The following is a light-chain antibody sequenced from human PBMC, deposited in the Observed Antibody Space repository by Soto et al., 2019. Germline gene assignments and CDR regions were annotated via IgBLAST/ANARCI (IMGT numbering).Light chain of an antibody. CDR1: QSVSSY. J-gene: IGKJ1*01. CDR3: QQRSNWPPT. CDR2: DAS. Sequence: EIVLTQSAATLSLSPGERATLSCRASQSVSSYLAWYQQKPGQAPRLLIYDASNRATGIPARFSGSGSGTDFTLTISSLEPVDFAVYYCQQRSNWPPTFGQGTKVEIK. V-gene: IGKV3-11*01.